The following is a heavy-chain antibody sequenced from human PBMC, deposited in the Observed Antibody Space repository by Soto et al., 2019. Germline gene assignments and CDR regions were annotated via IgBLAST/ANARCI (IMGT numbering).Heavy chain of an antibody. CDR2: ISYDGSNK. CDR3: AKDSGTKTVTPTYYFDY. CDR1: GFTFSSYG. Sequence: PGGSLRLSCAAFGFTFSSYGMHWVRQAPGKGLGWVAVISYDGSNKYYADSVKGRFTISRDNSKNTLYLQMNSLRAEDTAVYYCAKDSGTKTVTPTYYFDYWGQGTLVTVSS. V-gene: IGHV3-30*18. J-gene: IGHJ4*02. D-gene: IGHD4-17*01.